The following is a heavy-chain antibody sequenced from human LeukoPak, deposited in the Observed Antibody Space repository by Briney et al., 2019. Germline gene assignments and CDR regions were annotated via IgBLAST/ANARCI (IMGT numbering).Heavy chain of an antibody. CDR3: ARIHQGVSFDY. V-gene: IGHV3-23*01. CDR2: ISYSGRST. CDR1: GFTFESFG. J-gene: IGHJ4*02. Sequence: PGGSLRLSCAASGFTFESFGMNWVRQAPGKGLEWVSGISYSGRSTYYTDSVKGRFTISRDNAKNSLFLQMNSLRAEDTAVYYCARIHQGVSFDYWGQRTLVTVSS. D-gene: IGHD5-18*01.